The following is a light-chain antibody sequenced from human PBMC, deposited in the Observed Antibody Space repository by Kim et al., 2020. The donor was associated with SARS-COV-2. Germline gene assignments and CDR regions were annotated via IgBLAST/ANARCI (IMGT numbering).Light chain of an antibody. CDR1: SSNIGNNY. J-gene: IGLJ2*01. CDR2: DNN. Sequence: GQKVTISCSGSSSNIGNNYVSWYQQLPGTAPKLLIYDNNKRPSGIPDRFSGSKSGTSATLGITGLQTGDEADYYCGTWDSSLRDVVFGGGTQLTVL. V-gene: IGLV1-51*01. CDR3: GTWDSSLRDVV.